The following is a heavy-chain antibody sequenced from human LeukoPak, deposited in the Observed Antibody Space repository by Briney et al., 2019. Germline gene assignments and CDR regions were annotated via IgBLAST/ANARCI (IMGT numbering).Heavy chain of an antibody. D-gene: IGHD4-23*01. CDR1: GYTFTGYY. CDR2: INPNSGGT. CDR3: ATDYGGNSGYYYYGMDV. V-gene: IGHV1-2*02. J-gene: IGHJ6*02. Sequence: ASVKVSCKASGYTFTGYYMHWVRQAPGQGLEWMGWINPNSGGTNYAQKFKGRVTMTRDTSISTAYMELSRLRSDDTAVYYCATDYGGNSGYYYYGMDVWGQGTTVPVSS.